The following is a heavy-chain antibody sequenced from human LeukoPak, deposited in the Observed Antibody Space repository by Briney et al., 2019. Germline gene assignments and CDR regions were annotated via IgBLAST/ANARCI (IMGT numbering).Heavy chain of an antibody. CDR3: AKESSSFGYYGMDV. CDR1: GFTFSSYS. CDR2: ISSSSSYI. V-gene: IGHV3-21*01. D-gene: IGHD3-16*01. J-gene: IGHJ6*02. Sequence: PGGSLRLSCAASGFTFSSYSMNGVRQAPGKGLEWVSSISSSSSYIYYADSVKGRFTISRDNSKNTLYLQMNSLRAEDTAVYYCAKESSSFGYYGMDVWGQGTTVTVSS.